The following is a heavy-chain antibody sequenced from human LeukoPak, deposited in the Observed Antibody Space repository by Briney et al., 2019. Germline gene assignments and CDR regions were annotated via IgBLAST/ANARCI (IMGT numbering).Heavy chain of an antibody. J-gene: IGHJ4*02. CDR2: IYTSGST. D-gene: IGHD5-24*01. V-gene: IGHV4-4*07. CDR3: ARVEVGGRWLQPGYFDY. CDR1: GGSISSYY. Sequence: SETLSLACTVSGGSISSYYWSWIRQPAGKGLEWLGRIYTSGSTNYNPSLKSRVTMSVDTSKNQFSLKLSSVTAADTAVYYCARVEVGGRWLQPGYFDYWGQGTLVTVSS.